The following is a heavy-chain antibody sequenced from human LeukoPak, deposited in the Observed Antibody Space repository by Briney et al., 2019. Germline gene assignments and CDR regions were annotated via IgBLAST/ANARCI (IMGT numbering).Heavy chain of an antibody. V-gene: IGHV4-59*12. CDR3: ARDPTLHDYGDFDFDY. CDR2: IYYSGST. J-gene: IGHJ4*02. CDR1: GGSISSYY. Sequence: PSETLSLTCTVSGGSISSYYWSWIRQPPGKGLEWIGYIYYSGSTNYNPSLKSRVTISVDTSKNQFSLKLSSVTAADTAVYYCARDPTLHDYGDFDFDYWGQGTLVTVSS. D-gene: IGHD4-17*01.